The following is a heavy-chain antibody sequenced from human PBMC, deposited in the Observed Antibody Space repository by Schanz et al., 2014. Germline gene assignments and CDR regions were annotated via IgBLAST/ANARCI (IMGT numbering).Heavy chain of an antibody. J-gene: IGHJ4*02. CDR2: ISFDGRNT. CDR1: GITLSGYG. V-gene: IGHV3-30*18. Sequence: QVQLVESGGGVVQPGRSLRLSCAASGITLSGYGLHWVRQAPGKGLEWVGFISFDGRNTGYAHSVKGRFTISRDNSNNTVYLQMNNVGVDDTATYYCVKTDAGWRFDYWGQGTLVIVSS. CDR3: VKTDAGWRFDY. D-gene: IGHD6-19*01.